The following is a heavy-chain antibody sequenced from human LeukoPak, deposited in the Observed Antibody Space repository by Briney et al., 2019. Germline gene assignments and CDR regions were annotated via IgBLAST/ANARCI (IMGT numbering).Heavy chain of an antibody. Sequence: SETLSLTCTVSGGSISSYYWSWIRQPAGKGLEWIGRIYTSGSTSYNPSLKSRVTISVDTSKNQFSLKLSSVTAADTAVYYCARGWATVTTGGNWFDPWGQGTLVTVSS. CDR2: IYTSGST. J-gene: IGHJ5*02. CDR1: GGSISSYY. V-gene: IGHV4-4*07. D-gene: IGHD4-11*01. CDR3: ARGWATVTTGGNWFDP.